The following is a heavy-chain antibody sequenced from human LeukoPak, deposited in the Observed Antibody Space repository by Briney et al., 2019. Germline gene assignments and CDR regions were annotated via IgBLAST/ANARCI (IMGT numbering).Heavy chain of an antibody. J-gene: IGHJ5*02. CDR3: ARGRGTIFGVVITNWFDP. V-gene: IGHV4-31*03. CDR1: GGSISSGGYY. CDR2: IYYSGST. D-gene: IGHD3-3*01. Sequence: SETLSLTCTVSGGSISSGGYYWSWIRQHPGKGLEWIGYIYYSGSTYYNPSLKSRVTISVDTSKNQFSLKLSSVTAADTAVYYCARGRGTIFGVVITNWFDPWGQGTLVTVSS.